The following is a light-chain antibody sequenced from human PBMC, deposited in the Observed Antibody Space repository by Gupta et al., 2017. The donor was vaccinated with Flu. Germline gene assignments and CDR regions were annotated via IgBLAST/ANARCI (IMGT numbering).Light chain of an antibody. J-gene: IGLJ2*01. CDR2: YVS. CDR3: SSYTTSSTLV. V-gene: IGLV2-14*03. Sequence: QSALTQPASVSGSPGQSITISCTGTSSDVGGYNSVSWYQQHPGKAPKLMIYYVSNRPSGVANRFSGSKSGNAASLTISGRQEEDEADYYCSSYTTSSTLVFGGGTKVTAL. CDR1: SSDVGGYNS.